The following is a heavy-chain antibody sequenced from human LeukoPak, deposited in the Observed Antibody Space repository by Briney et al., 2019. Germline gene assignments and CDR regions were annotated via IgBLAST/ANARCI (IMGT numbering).Heavy chain of an antibody. CDR1: GFTFSSYW. D-gene: IGHD1-1*01. CDR3: ARRGAGTGTTDY. J-gene: IGHJ4*02. Sequence: GGSLRLSCAASGFTFSSYWMYWVRQAPGKGLVCVSRINSDGSSTSYADSVKGRFIISRDNAKNTLYLQMSGLRAEDTAVYYCARRGAGTGTTDYWGQGTLVTVSS. V-gene: IGHV3-74*01. CDR2: INSDGSST.